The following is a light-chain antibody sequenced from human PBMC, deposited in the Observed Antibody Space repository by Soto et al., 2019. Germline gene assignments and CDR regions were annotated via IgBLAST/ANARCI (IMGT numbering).Light chain of an antibody. CDR3: QQRSNWPRIT. V-gene: IGKV3-11*01. CDR1: QLFSSN. CDR2: GSS. J-gene: IGKJ5*01. Sequence: EIVMTQSPATLSVSPGESVTLSCRASQLFSSNLAWYQRRPGQAPRPLIYGSSNRATGIPARVSGSGSGTDFTLTISSLEPEDFAVYYCQQRSNWPRITFGQGTRLEIK.